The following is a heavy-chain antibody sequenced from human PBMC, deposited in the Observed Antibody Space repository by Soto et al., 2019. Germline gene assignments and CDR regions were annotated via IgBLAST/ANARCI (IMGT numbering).Heavy chain of an antibody. CDR2: IIPIFGTA. V-gene: IGHV1-69*06. J-gene: IGHJ6*02. CDR1: VGTLSSYA. CDR3: ARFAESGYDIFSGYYYYGMAV. D-gene: IGHD5-12*01. Sequence: SVKVSCKASVGTLSSYAISWVRQAPGQELAWVGGIIPIFGTANYAQKFQGRVTITADKSPSTAYMELSSLRSEDTAVYYCARFAESGYDIFSGYYYYGMAVWGQGTTVTDSS.